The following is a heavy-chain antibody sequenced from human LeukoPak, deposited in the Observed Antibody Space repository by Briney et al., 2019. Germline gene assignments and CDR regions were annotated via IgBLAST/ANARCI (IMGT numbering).Heavy chain of an antibody. CDR3: ATVFLGYCSSTSCPRWFDP. CDR1: GYTLTELS. CDR2: FDPEDGET. V-gene: IGHV1-24*01. D-gene: IGHD2-2*01. J-gene: IGHJ5*02. Sequence: GASVKVSCKVSGYTLTELSVHWVRQAPGKGLEWMGGFDPEDGETIYAQKFQGRVTMTEDTSTDTAYMELSSLRSEDTAVYYCATVFLGYCSSTSCPRWFDPWGQGTLVTVSS.